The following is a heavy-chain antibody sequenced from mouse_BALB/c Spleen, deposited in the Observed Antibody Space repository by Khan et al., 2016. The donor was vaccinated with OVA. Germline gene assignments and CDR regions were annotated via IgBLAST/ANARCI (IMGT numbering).Heavy chain of an antibody. CDR1: GFSLNTYG. D-gene: IGHD2-14*01. CDR2: IRSGGNT. Sequence: QVQLQQSGPGLVQPSQRLSITCTVSGFSLNTYGIHWIRQSQGKGLEWLGVIRSGGNTDYNGAFISRLNITKDNSKSQDFFTMNSLQADDTAISYCARKSYMYDFTYWGQGTLVTVSA. V-gene: IGHV2-2*01. J-gene: IGHJ3*01. CDR3: ARKSYMYDFTY.